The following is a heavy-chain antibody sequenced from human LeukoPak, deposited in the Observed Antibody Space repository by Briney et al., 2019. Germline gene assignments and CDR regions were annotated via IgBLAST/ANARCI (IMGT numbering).Heavy chain of an antibody. V-gene: IGHV3-64*01. CDR3: AREFITMVRGVIPYYYYYMDV. D-gene: IGHD3-10*01. J-gene: IGHJ6*03. CDR2: ISSNGGST. Sequence: PGGSLRLSCAASGFTFSSYAMHWVRQAPGKGLEYVSAISSNGGSTYYANSVKGRFTISRDNSKNTLYLQMGSLRAEDMAVYYCAREFITMVRGVIPYYYYYMDVWGKGTTVTISS. CDR1: GFTFSSYA.